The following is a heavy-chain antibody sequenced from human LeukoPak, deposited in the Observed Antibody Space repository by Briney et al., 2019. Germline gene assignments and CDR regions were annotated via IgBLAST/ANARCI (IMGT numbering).Heavy chain of an antibody. J-gene: IGHJ5*02. CDR1: GGSISSYY. D-gene: IGHD2-21*01. V-gene: IGHV4-59*04. CDR2: IYYSGST. CDR3: ARRVSVVMIGWFDP. Sequence: PSETLSLTCTVSGGSISSYYWSWIRQPPGKGLEWFGYIYYSGSTYYNPSLKSRVTMSVDTSKNQFSLKLSSVTAADTAVYYCARRVSVVMIGWFDPWGQGTLVTVSS.